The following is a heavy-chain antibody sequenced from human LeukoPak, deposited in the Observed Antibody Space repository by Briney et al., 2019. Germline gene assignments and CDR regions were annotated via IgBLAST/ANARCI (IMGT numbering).Heavy chain of an antibody. CDR1: GFIFTDYW. D-gene: IGHD1-26*01. Sequence: GGSLRLSCAASGFIFTDYWMSWFRQAPGKGLEWVANIKKDATEKHYVDSVMGRFTISRHNAKNTLHPQMNSLRVEDTAIYYCARVPGRAPDYWGQGTLVTVPS. V-gene: IGHV3-7*01. J-gene: IGHJ4*02. CDR2: IKKDATEK. CDR3: ARVPGRAPDY.